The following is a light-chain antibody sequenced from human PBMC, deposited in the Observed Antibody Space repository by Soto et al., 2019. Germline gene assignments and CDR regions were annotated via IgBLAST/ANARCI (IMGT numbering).Light chain of an antibody. CDR1: QSVSSN. CDR2: GAS. J-gene: IGKJ3*01. V-gene: IGKV3-15*01. CDR3: QQYNNWPPVT. Sequence: EIVMTQSPATLSVSPGERASLSCRASQSVSSNLAWYQQKPGQAPRLLIYGASTRATGIPARFSGSGSGTEFTLTISSLQSEDFAVYYCQQYNNWPPVTFGSGTKVDIK.